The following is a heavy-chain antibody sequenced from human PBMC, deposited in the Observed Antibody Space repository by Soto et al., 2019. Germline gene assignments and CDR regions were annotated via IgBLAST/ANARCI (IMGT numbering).Heavy chain of an antibody. J-gene: IGHJ4*01. V-gene: IGHV4-30-2*01. CDR2: IFHSGST. CDR3: ARYSAYRGHFDF. CDR1: GGSISSDGHA. D-gene: IGHD4-4*01. Sequence: SETLSLTCAVSGGSISSDGHAWSWIRQPPGKGLELIASIFHSGSTYYNPSLKTRVTISVDGYNNQFSLRLRSVTAADTAVYYCARYSAYRGHFDFWGHGARVTVSS.